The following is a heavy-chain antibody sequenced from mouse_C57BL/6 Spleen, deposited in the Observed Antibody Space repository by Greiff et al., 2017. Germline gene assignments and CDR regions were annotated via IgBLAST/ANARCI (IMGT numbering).Heavy chain of an antibody. V-gene: IGHV1-18*01. CDR3: ARERELRLAD. Sequence: VQLKQSGPELVKPGASVKIPCKASGYTFTDYNMDWVKQSHGKSLEWIGDINPNNGGTIYNQKFKGKATLTVDKSSSTAYMELRSLTSEDTAVYYCARERELRLADWGQGTLVTVSA. CDR2: INPNNGGT. D-gene: IGHD1-1*01. CDR1: GYTFTDYN. J-gene: IGHJ3*01.